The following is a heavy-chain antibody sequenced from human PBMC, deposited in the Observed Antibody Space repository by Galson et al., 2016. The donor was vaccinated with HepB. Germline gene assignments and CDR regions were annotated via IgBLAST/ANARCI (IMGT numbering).Heavy chain of an antibody. D-gene: IGHD3-10*01. CDR2: ISGSGDSV. CDR1: GFSFGSYA. J-gene: IGHJ6*02. V-gene: IGHV3-23*01. CDR3: AKDRTPWSCYGSGRYPLRGMDV. Sequence: SLRLSCAASGFSFGSYALSWVRQAPGKGLEWVSVISGSGDSVHHADSVKGRFTISRDKPKNTVYLQMNSLRAEDTAVYYCAKDRTPWSCYGSGRYPLRGMDVWGQGTTVTVSS.